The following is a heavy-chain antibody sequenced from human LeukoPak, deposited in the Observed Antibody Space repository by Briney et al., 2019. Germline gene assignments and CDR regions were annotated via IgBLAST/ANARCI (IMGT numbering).Heavy chain of an antibody. Sequence: GGSLRLXCAASGFTFSSYGMHWVRQAPGKGLEWVAFIRYDGITKDYADSVKGRYTISRDKSKNTLYLQMSSLGAEDTAVYYCAKDPGRGLDYWGQGTLVTVSS. J-gene: IGHJ4*02. V-gene: IGHV3-30*02. CDR2: IRYDGITK. CDR3: AKDPGRGLDY. CDR1: GFTFSSYG. D-gene: IGHD1-26*01.